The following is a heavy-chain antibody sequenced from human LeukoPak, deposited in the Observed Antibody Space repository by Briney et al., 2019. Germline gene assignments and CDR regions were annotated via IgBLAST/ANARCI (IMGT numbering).Heavy chain of an antibody. CDR1: GYSISSGYY. J-gene: IGHJ4*02. CDR2: IYHSGST. CDR3: ARVEYSGSSGLFDY. Sequence: PSETLSLTCTVSGYSISSGYYWGWIRQPPGNGLEWIGSIYHSGSTYYNPSLKSRVTIPVDTSKNQFSLKLSSVTAADTAVYYCARVEYSGSSGLFDYWGQGTLVTVSS. D-gene: IGHD6-6*01. V-gene: IGHV4-38-2*02.